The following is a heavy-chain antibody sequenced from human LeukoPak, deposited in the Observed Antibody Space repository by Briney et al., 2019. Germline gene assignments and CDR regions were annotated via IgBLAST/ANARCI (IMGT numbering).Heavy chain of an antibody. V-gene: IGHV3-66*02. CDR1: GFAVSSNY. J-gene: IGHJ4*02. D-gene: IGHD2-2*01. Sequence: GGSLRLSCAASGFAVSSNYMSWVRQAPGKGLEWVSVIYSGGSTYYADSVKGRFTISRDNSKNTLYLQMNSLRAEDTAVYYCASTRGHCSSTSCYLYYFDYWGQGTLVTVSS. CDR3: ASTRGHCSSTSCYLYYFDY. CDR2: IYSGGST.